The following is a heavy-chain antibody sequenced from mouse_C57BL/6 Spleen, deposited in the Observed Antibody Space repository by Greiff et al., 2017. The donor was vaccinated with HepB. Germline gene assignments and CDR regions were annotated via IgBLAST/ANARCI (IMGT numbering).Heavy chain of an antibody. Sequence: EVQLQQSGPELVKPGASVKISCKASGYTFTDYYMNWVKQSHGKSLEWIGDINPNNGGTSYNQKFKGKATLTVDKSSSTAYMELRSLTSEDSAVYYCARGGSSYEVLDYWGQGTTLTVSS. CDR2: INPNNGGT. J-gene: IGHJ2*01. CDR1: GYTFTDYY. V-gene: IGHV1-26*01. D-gene: IGHD1-1*01. CDR3: ARGGSSYEVLDY.